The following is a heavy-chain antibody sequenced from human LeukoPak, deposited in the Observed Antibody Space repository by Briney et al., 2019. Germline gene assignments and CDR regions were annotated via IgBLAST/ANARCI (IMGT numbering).Heavy chain of an antibody. J-gene: IGHJ4*02. CDR1: GFTFSSYG. CDR2: IQYDGNNE. Sequence: GGSLRLSCAASGFTFSSYGMHWVRQAPGKGLEWVALIQYDGNNEYYADSVKGRFTISRDNSKNTLDLQMHSLRAEDTAVYYCAKEIVDTTIGGDFHYWGQGTLVTVSS. V-gene: IGHV3-30*02. D-gene: IGHD5-18*01. CDR3: AKEIVDTTIGGDFHY.